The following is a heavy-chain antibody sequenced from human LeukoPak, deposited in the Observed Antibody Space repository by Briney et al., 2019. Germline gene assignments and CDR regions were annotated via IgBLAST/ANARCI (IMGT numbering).Heavy chain of an antibody. Sequence: GGSLRLSCRASGFSLSDFWMHWVCQAPGEGLMWVSRINRDGRSAGYADFVKGRFTISRDNSKNTLYLQMNSLRAEDTAVYYCARGGSGYDFDFWGQGTLVTVSS. CDR3: ARGGSGYDFDF. V-gene: IGHV3-74*01. CDR1: GFSLSDFW. J-gene: IGHJ4*02. D-gene: IGHD5-12*01. CDR2: INRDGRSA.